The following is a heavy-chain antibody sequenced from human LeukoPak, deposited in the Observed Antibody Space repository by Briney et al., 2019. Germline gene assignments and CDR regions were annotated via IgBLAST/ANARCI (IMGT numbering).Heavy chain of an antibody. D-gene: IGHD1-14*01. CDR2: ISGTGVST. CDR3: AKVLQP. Sequence: GRSLRLSCAASGFTFSSYAMSCVRQAPGKGLEWVSGISGTGVSTYHADSVKGRFTISRDNSNNRLYLQVYSLRVEHTAVYFCAKVLQPWGQGTLVTVSS. CDR1: GFTFSSYA. J-gene: IGHJ4*02. V-gene: IGHV3-23*01.